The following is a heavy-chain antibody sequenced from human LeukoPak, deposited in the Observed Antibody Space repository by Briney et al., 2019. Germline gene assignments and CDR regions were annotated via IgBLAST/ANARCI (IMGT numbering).Heavy chain of an antibody. CDR1: GFTFSSYS. CDR3: ERGRQGFYFDY. Sequence: PGGSLRLSCAASGFTFSSYSMNWVRQAPGKGLEWVSYISSSSSSSIYYADSVKGRFTISRDNAKNSLYLQMNSLRAEDTAVYFCERGRQGFYFDYWGQGSLVTVSS. J-gene: IGHJ4*02. V-gene: IGHV3-48*01. CDR2: ISSSSSSSI.